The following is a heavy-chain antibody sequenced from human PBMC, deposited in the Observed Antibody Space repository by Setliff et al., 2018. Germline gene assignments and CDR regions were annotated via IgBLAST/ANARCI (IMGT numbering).Heavy chain of an antibody. J-gene: IGHJ4*02. V-gene: IGHV4-4*07. CDR1: GGSISSYY. CDR2: IYTSGST. Sequence: KTSETLSLTCTVSGGSISSYYWSWIRQPAGKGLEWIGRIYTSGSTNYNPSLKSRVTMSVDTSKNQFSLKLNSVTAADMAVYYCARSFSRREKFLLDYWGQGALVTVSS. CDR3: ARSFSRREKFLLDY.